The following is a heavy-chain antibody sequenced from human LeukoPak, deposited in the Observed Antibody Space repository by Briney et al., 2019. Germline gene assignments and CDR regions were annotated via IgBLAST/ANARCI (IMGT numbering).Heavy chain of an antibody. D-gene: IGHD3-9*01. CDR2: IYWDDDK. V-gene: IGHV2-5*02. Sequence: SGPTLVKPTQTLTLTCTFSGFSLSTTGVGVGWIRQPPGKALEWLALIYWDDDKPYTPSLKSRLTITKDTSKNQVVLTMTDMDPVDTATYYCAHTYYDRINDYWGQGTLVTVSS. CDR1: GFSLSTTGVG. CDR3: AHTYYDRINDY. J-gene: IGHJ4*02.